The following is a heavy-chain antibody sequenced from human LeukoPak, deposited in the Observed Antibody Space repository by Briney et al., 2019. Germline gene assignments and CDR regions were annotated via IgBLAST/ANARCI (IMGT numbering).Heavy chain of an antibody. V-gene: IGHV1-69*13. CDR2: IIPIFGTA. Sequence: SVNVSFKASGGTFSSYAINWVRQPPGQGLEWMGGIIPIFGTANYAQKFQGRVTITADESTSTPYMELSSLRSEDTAVYYCASRYCSSTSCYWPVRHWGQGTLVTVSS. CDR1: GGTFSSYA. CDR3: ASRYCSSTSCYWPVRH. J-gene: IGHJ4*02. D-gene: IGHD2-2*01.